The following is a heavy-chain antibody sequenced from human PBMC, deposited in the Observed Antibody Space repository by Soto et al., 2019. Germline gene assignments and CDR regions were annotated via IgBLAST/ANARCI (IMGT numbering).Heavy chain of an antibody. CDR1: GFTFSSYS. CDR2: ISSSSSTI. CDR3: ARDSLGYDSSGYYSTESPDY. V-gene: IGHV3-48*02. D-gene: IGHD3-22*01. J-gene: IGHJ4*02. Sequence: GGSLRLSCAASGFTFSSYSMNWVRQAPGKGLEWVSYISSSSSTIYYADSVKGRFTISRDNAKNSLYLQMNSLRDEDTAVYYCARDSLGYDSSGYYSTESPDYWGQGTLVTVSS.